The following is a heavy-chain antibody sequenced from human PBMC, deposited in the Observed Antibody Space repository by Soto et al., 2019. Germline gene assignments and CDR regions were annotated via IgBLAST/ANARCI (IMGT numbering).Heavy chain of an antibody. CDR3: ARRVAALPYFDF. D-gene: IGHD6-6*01. J-gene: IGHJ4*02. V-gene: IGHV5-51*01. CDR1: GYIFANYW. CDR2: IFPGDSDT. Sequence: PGESLRIYCKSSGYIFANYWIAWVRQMPGKGLEWMGIIFPGDSDTRYSPSFQGQVTISADKSINTAYLQWSSLKASDTAVYYCARRVAALPYFDFWGQGALVPVSP.